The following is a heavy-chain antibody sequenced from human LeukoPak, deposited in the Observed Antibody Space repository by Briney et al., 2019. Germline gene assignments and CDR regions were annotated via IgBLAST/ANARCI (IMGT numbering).Heavy chain of an antibody. V-gene: IGHV3-53*01. Sequence: GGSLRLSCAASGFTVSSNYMSWVRQAPGKGLEWVSVIYSGGSTYYADSVKGRFTISRDDSKNTLYLQMNSLRAEDTAVYYCARWTSYYYYYGMDVWGQGTTVTVSS. CDR2: IYSGGST. CDR3: ARWTSYYYYYGMDV. CDR1: GFTVSSNY. J-gene: IGHJ6*02. D-gene: IGHD3/OR15-3a*01.